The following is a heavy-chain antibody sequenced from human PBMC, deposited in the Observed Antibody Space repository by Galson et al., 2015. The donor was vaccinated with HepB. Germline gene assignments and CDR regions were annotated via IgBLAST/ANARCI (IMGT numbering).Heavy chain of an antibody. CDR3: ARESRGNYFTFDY. CDR2: ITNSGRST. J-gene: IGHJ4*02. V-gene: IGHV3-11*01. D-gene: IGHD2/OR15-2a*01. Sequence: SLRLSCAVSGFTFSDYYMSWIRQAPGKGLEWLSYITNSGRSTSYADSEKGRFTISRDNAKNSLYLEMNSLRAEDTAVYYCARESRGNYFTFDYWGQGTLVTVSS. CDR1: GFTFSDYY.